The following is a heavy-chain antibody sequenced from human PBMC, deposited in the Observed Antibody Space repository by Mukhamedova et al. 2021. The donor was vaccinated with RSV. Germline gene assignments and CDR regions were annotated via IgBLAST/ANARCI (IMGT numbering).Heavy chain of an antibody. Sequence: EWVAIISFDGNSKYYADSVKGRFAISRDNSKSTLYLQMDSLRAEDTAVYYCARDRGAIFGVVTPSYGMDVWGQGP. J-gene: IGHJ6*02. V-gene: IGHV3-30*09. CDR3: ARDRGAIFGVVTPSYGMDV. D-gene: IGHD3-3*01. CDR2: ISFDGNSK.